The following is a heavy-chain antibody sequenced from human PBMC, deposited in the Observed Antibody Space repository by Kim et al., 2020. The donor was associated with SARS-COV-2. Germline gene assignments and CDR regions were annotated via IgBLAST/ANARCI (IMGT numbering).Heavy chain of an antibody. CDR3: AREGPGGWGAFDI. Sequence: GGSLRLSCAASGFSLSNYEMHWVRQATGRGLEWVSSIGPPGNTYYADSVKGRFTISRENAKTSLYLQMNSLTAGDTAIYYCAREGPGGWGAFDIWGQGTMVTVSS. CDR1: GFSLSNYE. D-gene: IGHD1-26*01. V-gene: IGHV3-13*04. CDR2: IGPPGNT. J-gene: IGHJ3*02.